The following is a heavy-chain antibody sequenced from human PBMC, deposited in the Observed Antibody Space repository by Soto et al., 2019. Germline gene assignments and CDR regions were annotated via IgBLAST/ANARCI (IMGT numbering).Heavy chain of an antibody. J-gene: IGHJ4*02. D-gene: IGHD3-22*01. Sequence: PSETLSLTCTVPGGSVSSGSYYWSWIRQPPGKGLEWIGYIYYSGSTNYNPSLKSRVTISVDTSKNQFSLKLSSVTAADTAVYYCARGITMIVADWGQGTLVTVSS. CDR1: GGSVSSGSYY. V-gene: IGHV4-61*01. CDR2: IYYSGST. CDR3: ARGITMIVAD.